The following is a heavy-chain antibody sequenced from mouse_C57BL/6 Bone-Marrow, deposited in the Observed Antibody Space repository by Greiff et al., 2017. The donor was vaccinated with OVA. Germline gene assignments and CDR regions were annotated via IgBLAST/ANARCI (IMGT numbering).Heavy chain of an antibody. Sequence: EVQVVESGGGLVQPGGSLKLSCAASGFTFSSYGMSWVRQTPDKRLEWVATISSGGSYTYYPDSVKGRFTISRDNAKNTLYLQMSSLKSEDTAMYYCARQGGVFAYWGQGTLVTVSA. V-gene: IGHV5-6*01. CDR3: ARQGGVFAY. J-gene: IGHJ3*01. CDR1: GFTFSSYG. CDR2: ISSGGSYT.